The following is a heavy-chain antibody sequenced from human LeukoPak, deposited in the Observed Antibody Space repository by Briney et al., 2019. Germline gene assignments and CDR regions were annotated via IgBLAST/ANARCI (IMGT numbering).Heavy chain of an antibody. V-gene: IGHV4-34*01. Sequence: PSETLSLTCAVYGGSFSGYYWSWIRQPPGKGLEWIGEINHSGSTNYNPSLKSRVTISVDTSKNQFSLKLSSVTAADTAVYYCARLVRENPSHYYYYYYMDVWGKGTTVTISS. CDR1: GGSFSGYY. CDR2: INHSGST. CDR3: ARLVRENPSHYYYYYYMDV. D-gene: IGHD3-10*01. J-gene: IGHJ6*03.